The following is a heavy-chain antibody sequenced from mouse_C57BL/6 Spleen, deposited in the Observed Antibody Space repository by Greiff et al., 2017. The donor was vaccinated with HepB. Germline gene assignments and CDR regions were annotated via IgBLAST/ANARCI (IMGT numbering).Heavy chain of an antibody. Sequence: EVKVVESGGGLVQSGRSLRLSCATSGFTFSDFYMEWVRQAPGKGLEWIAASRNKANDYTTEYSASVKGRFIVSRDTSQSILYLQMNALRAEDTAIYYCARDYWAWFAYWGQGTLVTVSA. J-gene: IGHJ3*01. CDR1: GFTFSDFY. V-gene: IGHV7-1*01. CDR3: ARDYWAWFAY. CDR2: SRNKANDYTT. D-gene: IGHD4-1*01.